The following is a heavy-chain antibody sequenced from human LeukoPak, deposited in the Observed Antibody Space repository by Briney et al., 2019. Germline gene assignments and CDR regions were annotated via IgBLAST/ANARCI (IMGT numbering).Heavy chain of an antibody. CDR2: ISSSSSYI. CDR1: GFTFSSYG. D-gene: IGHD3-3*02. CDR3: ARDLTSIAYWFDP. Sequence: GGSLRLSCAASGFTFSSYGMHWVRQAPGKGLEWVSSISSSSSYIYYADSVKGRFTISRGNAKNSLYLQMNSLRAEDTAVYYCARDLTSIAYWFDPWGQGTLVTVSS. V-gene: IGHV3-21*01. J-gene: IGHJ5*02.